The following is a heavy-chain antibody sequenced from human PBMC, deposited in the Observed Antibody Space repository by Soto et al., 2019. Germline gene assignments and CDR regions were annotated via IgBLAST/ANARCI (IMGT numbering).Heavy chain of an antibody. D-gene: IGHD6-19*01. J-gene: IGHJ3*02. CDR2: ISAYNGNT. CDR1: GYTFTSYG. Sequence: QVQLVQSGAEVKKPGASVKVSCKASGYTFTSYGISWVRQAPGQGLEWMGWISAYNGNTNYAQKLQARVTMTTEPSTRTAYMELRSLRSDETAGYYCARLGPPGGWGAFDIWGQGTMVTVSS. V-gene: IGHV1-18*04. CDR3: ARLGPPGGWGAFDI.